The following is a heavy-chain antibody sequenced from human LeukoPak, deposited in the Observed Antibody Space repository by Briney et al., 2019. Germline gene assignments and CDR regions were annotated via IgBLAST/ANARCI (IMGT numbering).Heavy chain of an antibody. CDR1: GFTFSSYA. Sequence: PGGSLRLSCAASGFTFSSYAMSWVRQAPGKGLEWVSAISDSGGSTYYADSVKGRFTISRDNSKNTLYLQMNSLRAEDTAVYYCAKAPSYYYDSSGYYGLFDYWGQGTLVTVSS. CDR2: ISDSGGST. CDR3: AKAPSYYYDSSGYYGLFDY. V-gene: IGHV3-23*01. D-gene: IGHD3-22*01. J-gene: IGHJ4*02.